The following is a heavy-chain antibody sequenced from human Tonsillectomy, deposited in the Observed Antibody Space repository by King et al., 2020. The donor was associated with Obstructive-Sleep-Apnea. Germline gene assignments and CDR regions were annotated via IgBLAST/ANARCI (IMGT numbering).Heavy chain of an antibody. CDR2: MNHNSGNT. CDR1: GYTFTSYD. D-gene: IGHD1-14*01. CDR3: ARGSRTFDI. J-gene: IGHJ3*02. V-gene: IGHV1-8*01. Sequence: HVQLVESGAEVKKPGASVKVSCKASGYTFTSYDINWVRQATGQGLEWMGWMNHNSGNTGYAQNFQGRVTMTRNTSIITAYMELSSLTSEDTAVYYCARGSRTFDIRGQGTLVTLSS.